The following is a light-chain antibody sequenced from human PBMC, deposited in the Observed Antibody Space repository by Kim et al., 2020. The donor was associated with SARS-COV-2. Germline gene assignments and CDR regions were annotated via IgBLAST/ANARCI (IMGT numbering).Light chain of an antibody. CDR2: AAS. Sequence: DIQMTQSPSSVSASMGDRVTITCRASQPISTWLAWYQQKPGKAPKLLVYAASDLQSGVPSRFSGSGSGTEFTLTINGLQPEDVATYSCQQSFSLPLTFGPGTKVDIK. J-gene: IGKJ3*01. CDR1: QPISTW. V-gene: IGKV1-12*01. CDR3: QQSFSLPLT.